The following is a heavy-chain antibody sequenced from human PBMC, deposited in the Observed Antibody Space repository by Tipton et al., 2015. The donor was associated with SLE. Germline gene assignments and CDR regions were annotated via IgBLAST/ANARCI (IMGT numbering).Heavy chain of an antibody. CDR2: STWDSVGI. J-gene: IGHJ4*02. V-gene: IGHV3-43*01. CDR3: ARDIPYGDIL. Sequence: GSLRLSCTASVFTFDDYSMNWVRQVPGKGLEWVSLSTWDSVGIYYADSVKGRFTISRDNTKNSLYLQMNSLRAEDPAVYYCARDIPYGDILWGQGTLVTVSS. CDR1: VFTFDDYS. D-gene: IGHD2-21*02.